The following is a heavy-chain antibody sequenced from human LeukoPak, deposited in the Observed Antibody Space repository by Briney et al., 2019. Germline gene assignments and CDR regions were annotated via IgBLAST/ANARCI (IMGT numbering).Heavy chain of an antibody. CDR3: ARHFGLSGDYYYYYMDV. J-gene: IGHJ6*03. CDR1: GGSISSYY. D-gene: IGHD3/OR15-3a*01. CDR2: IYYSGYT. Sequence: ASETLSPTCTVSGGSISSYYWSWIRQPPGKGLEWIGYIYYSGYTNYKSSLKSRVTISVDTSKNQFSLKLSSVTAADTAVYYCARHFGLSGDYYYYYMDVWGKGTTVTISS. V-gene: IGHV4-59*08.